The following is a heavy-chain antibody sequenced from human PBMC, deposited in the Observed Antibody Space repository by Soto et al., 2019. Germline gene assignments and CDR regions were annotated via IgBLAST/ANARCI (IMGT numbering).Heavy chain of an antibody. CDR3: ARGLAGGLDV. V-gene: IGHV3-13*04. J-gene: IGHJ6*02. Sequence: EVQLGESGGGFVQPGGSLRLSCAASGFTFSTYDMHWVRQDTGEGLEWVSFIGTAGDTYYAGSVKGRFTISREDAKNSLYLQMTSLRAGDTAVYYCARGLAGGLDVWGQGTTVTVSS. CDR1: GFTFSTYD. CDR2: IGTAGDT.